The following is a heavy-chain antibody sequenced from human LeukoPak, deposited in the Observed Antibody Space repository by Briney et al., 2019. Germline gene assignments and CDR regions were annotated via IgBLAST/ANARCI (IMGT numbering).Heavy chain of an antibody. Sequence: GGSLRLSCAASGFTFSSYSMNWVRQAPGKGLERISYISSSSSNIYYADSMKGRFTISRDNAKNSLYLQKNSLTDGDTALYYCGRDAHYLISMIRGGGDYWGQGTLVTVSS. J-gene: IGHJ4*02. V-gene: IGHV3-48*02. CDR3: GRDAHYLISMIRGGGDY. CDR2: ISSSSSNI. D-gene: IGHD3-10*01. CDR1: GFTFSSYS.